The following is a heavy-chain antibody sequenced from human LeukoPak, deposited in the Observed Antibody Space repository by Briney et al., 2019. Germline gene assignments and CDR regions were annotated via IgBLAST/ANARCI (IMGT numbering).Heavy chain of an antibody. J-gene: IGHJ4*01. CDR3: ARDHRTVIEVMDY. CDR1: GYSFIYYG. CDR2: ISGYNGNT. Sequence: ASVKVSCKASGYSFIYYGIAWVRQAPGQGLEWMGWISGYNGNTNYAQKSQGRVTMTTDTSTTTAYMELRSLRADDTAVYYCARDHRTVIEVMDYWGQGTLVTVSS. D-gene: IGHD2-21*01. V-gene: IGHV1-18*01.